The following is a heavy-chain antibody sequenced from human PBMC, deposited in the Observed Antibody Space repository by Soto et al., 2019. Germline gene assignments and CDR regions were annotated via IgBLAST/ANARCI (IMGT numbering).Heavy chain of an antibody. CDR3: ARDLGRYYFDY. CDR1: GYTFTSYA. V-gene: IGHV1-3*01. J-gene: IGHJ4*02. Sequence: ASVKVSCKASGYTFTSYAMHWVRQAPGQRLEWMGWINAGNGNTKYSQKFQGRVTITRDTSASTAYMELSSLRSEDTAVYYCARDLGRYYFDYWGQGTLVTASS. D-gene: IGHD3-16*01. CDR2: INAGNGNT.